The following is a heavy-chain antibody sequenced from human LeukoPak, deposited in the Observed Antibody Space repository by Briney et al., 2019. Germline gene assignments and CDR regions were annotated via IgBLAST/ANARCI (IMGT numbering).Heavy chain of an antibody. J-gene: IGHJ3*02. D-gene: IGHD2-15*01. CDR2: IYYSGST. CDR3: ARVRRTPGYCSGGSCYEHDAFDI. CDR1: GGSISSYY. V-gene: IGHV4-39*07. Sequence: SETLSLTCTVSGGSISSYYWSWIRQPPGKGLEWIGSIYYSGSTYYNPSLKSRVTISVDTSKNQFSLKLSSVTAADTAVYYCARVRRTPGYCSGGSCYEHDAFDIWGQGTMVTVSS.